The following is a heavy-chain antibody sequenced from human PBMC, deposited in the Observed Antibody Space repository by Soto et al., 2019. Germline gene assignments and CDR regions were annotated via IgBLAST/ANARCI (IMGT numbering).Heavy chain of an antibody. CDR1: AGLLSTCC. CDR2: IYTSGST. J-gene: IGHJ6*02. D-gene: IGHD5-12*01. V-gene: IGHV4-4*07. Sequence: SAGLLSTCCKRVGRQPAGKGLEWIGRIYTSGSTNYNPSLKSRVTMSVDTSKNQFSLKLSSVAAADTAVYYCAREDSGYVSGYNYDGMAVWVQASTVT. CDR3: AREDSGYVSGYNYDGMAV.